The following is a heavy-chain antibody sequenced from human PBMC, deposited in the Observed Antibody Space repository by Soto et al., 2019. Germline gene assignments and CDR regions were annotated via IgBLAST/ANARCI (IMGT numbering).Heavy chain of an antibody. CDR3: ARDRGGNNWNYLDYYGMDV. CDR1: GYTFTSYG. Sequence: QVQLVQSGAEVKKPGASVKVSCKASGYTFTSYGISWVRQAPGQGLEWMGWISAYNGNTNYAQKLRGRVTMTTDTSTSTAYMELRSLRSDDTAVYYCARDRGGNNWNYLDYYGMDVWGQGTTVTVSS. V-gene: IGHV1-18*01. CDR2: ISAYNGNT. D-gene: IGHD1-7*01. J-gene: IGHJ6*02.